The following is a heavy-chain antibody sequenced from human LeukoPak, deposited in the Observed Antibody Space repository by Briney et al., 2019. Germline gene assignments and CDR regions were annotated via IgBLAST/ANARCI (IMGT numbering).Heavy chain of an antibody. V-gene: IGHV4-59*01. CDR2: IYYSGST. CDR3: ARVNYYYYYMDV. CDR1: GDSITNYF. D-gene: IGHD3-22*01. J-gene: IGHJ6*03. Sequence: KPSETLSLTCTVSGDSITNYFWSWIRQPPGKGLEWIGYIYYSGSTNYNPSLKSRVTISVDTSKNQFSLKLSSVTAADTAVYYCARVNYYYYYMDVWGKGTTVTVSS.